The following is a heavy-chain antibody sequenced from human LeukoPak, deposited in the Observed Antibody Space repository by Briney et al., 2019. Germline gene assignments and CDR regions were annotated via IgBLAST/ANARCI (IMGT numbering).Heavy chain of an antibody. V-gene: IGHV3-7*01. CDR3: ARWSRDYYDSSGYYSDY. CDR1: GFTFSSYW. Sequence: PGGSLRLSCAASGFTFSSYWMSWVRQAPGKGLEWVANIKQDGSEKYYVDSVKGRFTISRDNAKNSLYLQMNSLRAEDTAVYYCARWSRDYYDSSGYYSDYWGQGTLVTVSS. D-gene: IGHD3-22*01. CDR2: IKQDGSEK. J-gene: IGHJ4*02.